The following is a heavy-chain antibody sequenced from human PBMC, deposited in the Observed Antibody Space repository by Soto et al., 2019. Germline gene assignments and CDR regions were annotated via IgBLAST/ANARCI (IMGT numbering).Heavy chain of an antibody. J-gene: IGHJ2*01. CDR2: IYSGGST. D-gene: IGHD5-12*01. V-gene: IGHV3-53*01. CDR3: ARGPPPGRGYDYWYFDL. Sequence: EVQLVESGGGLIQPGGSLRLSCAASGFTVSSNYMSWVRQAPGKGLEWVSVIYSGGSTCYADSVKGRFTISRDNSKNTLYLQMTSLRAEDTAVYYCARGPPPGRGYDYWYFDLWGRGTLVTVSS. CDR1: GFTVSSNY.